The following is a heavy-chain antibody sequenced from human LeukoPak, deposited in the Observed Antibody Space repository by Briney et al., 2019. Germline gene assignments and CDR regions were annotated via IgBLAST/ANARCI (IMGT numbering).Heavy chain of an antibody. D-gene: IGHD2-2*02. V-gene: IGHV5-51*01. CDR3: ARHLGYCSSTSCYSFYYYGMDV. Sequence: GEPLKISCKGSGYSFSNYWIGWVRQMPGKGLEWMGIIYPDESDTRYSPSFQGQVTISADKSISTAYLQWSSLKASDSAIYYCARHLGYCSSTSCYSFYYYGMDVWGQGTTVTVSS. CDR2: IYPDESDT. J-gene: IGHJ6*02. CDR1: GYSFSNYW.